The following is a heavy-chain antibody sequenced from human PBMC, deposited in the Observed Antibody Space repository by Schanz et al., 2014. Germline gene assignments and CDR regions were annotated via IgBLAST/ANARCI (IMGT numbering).Heavy chain of an antibody. V-gene: IGHV1-2*02. Sequence: QVQLVQSGAELKKPGASVKVSCKASGYTFTDYYIHWVRQAPGQGLQWMGWGKPNDGGTYYPQKFKGRVAMTRDTSITTASMELSRLRSDDTAIYFCARNRYNLLPFDFWGQGTLVTVSS. J-gene: IGHJ4*02. CDR3: ARNRYNLLPFDF. CDR2: GKPNDGGT. CDR1: GYTFTDYY. D-gene: IGHD2-2*01.